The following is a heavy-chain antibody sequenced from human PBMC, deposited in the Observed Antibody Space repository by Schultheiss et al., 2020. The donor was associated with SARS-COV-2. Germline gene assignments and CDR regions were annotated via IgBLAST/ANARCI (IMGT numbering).Heavy chain of an antibody. J-gene: IGHJ4*02. CDR3: ARGTGSDGYDYVEYDY. V-gene: IGHV3-33*08. Sequence: GGSLRLSCAASGFTFSSYGMHWVRQAPGKGLEWVAVIWYDGSNKYYADSVKGRFTISRDNSKNTLYLQMNSLRAEDTAVYYCARGTGSDGYDYVEYDYWGQGTLVTVSS. D-gene: IGHD5-12*01. CDR1: GFTFSSYG. CDR2: IWYDGSNK.